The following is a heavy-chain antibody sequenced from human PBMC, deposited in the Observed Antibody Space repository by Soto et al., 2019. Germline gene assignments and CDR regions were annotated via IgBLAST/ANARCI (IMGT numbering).Heavy chain of an antibody. J-gene: IGHJ4*02. CDR1: GFTFSSYA. V-gene: IGHV3-23*01. CDR2: ISGSGGST. D-gene: IGHD3-3*01. Sequence: EVQLLESGGGLVQPGGSLRLSCAASGFTFSSYAMSWVRQAPGKGLEWVSAISGSGGSTYYADSVKGRLTISRDNSKNTLYLQMNSLRAEDTAVYYCAKLSYGKTYDFWSGYYDLFDYWGQGTLVTVSS. CDR3: AKLSYGKTYDFWSGYYDLFDY.